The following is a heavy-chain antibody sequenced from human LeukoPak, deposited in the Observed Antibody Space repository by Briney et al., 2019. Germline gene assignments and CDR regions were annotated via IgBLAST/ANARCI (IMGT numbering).Heavy chain of an antibody. J-gene: IGHJ5*02. V-gene: IGHV3-23*01. Sequence: GGSLRLSCAASGFTFSSYAMSWVRQAPGKGLEWVSAISGSGGNTYYADSVKGRFTISRDNSKNTLYLQMNSLRAEDTAVYYCAKGGYSSGWLRGNWFDPWGQGTLVTVSS. CDR3: AKGGYSSGWLRGNWFDP. CDR1: GFTFSSYA. D-gene: IGHD6-19*01. CDR2: ISGSGGNT.